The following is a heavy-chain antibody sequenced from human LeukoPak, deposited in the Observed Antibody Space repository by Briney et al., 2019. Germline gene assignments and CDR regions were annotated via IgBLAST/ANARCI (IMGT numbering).Heavy chain of an antibody. V-gene: IGHV1-18*01. CDR1: GYTFTSYG. CDR2: ISAYNGNT. Sequence: ASVKVSCKASGYTFTSYGISWVRQAPGQGLEWMGWISAYNGNTNYAQKLQGRVTMTTDTSTSTAYVELRSLRSDDTAVYYCARDSGPYNWFDPWGQGTLVTVSS. CDR3: ARDSGPYNWFDP. J-gene: IGHJ5*02.